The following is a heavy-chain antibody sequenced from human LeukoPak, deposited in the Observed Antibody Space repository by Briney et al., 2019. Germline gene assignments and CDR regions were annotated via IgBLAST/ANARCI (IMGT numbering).Heavy chain of an antibody. CDR3: ARERRTTMIVVVITTQYYFDY. D-gene: IGHD3-22*01. CDR2: INHSGST. CDR1: GGSFSGYY. J-gene: IGHJ4*02. V-gene: IGHV4-34*01. Sequence: SETLSLTCAVYGGSFSGYYWSWIRQPPGKGLEWIGEINHSGSTNYNPSLKSRVTISVDTSKNQFSLKLSSVTAADTAVYYCARERRTTMIVVVITTQYYFDYWGQGTLVTVS.